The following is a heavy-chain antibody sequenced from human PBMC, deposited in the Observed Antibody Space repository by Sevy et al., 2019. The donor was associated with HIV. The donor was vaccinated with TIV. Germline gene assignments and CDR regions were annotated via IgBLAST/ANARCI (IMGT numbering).Heavy chain of an antibody. CDR1: GGSISSSSYY. D-gene: IGHD5-18*01. CDR2: IYYSGST. CDR3: ARGGGKQLWFELDY. Sequence: SETLSLTCTVSGGSISSSSYYWGWIRQPPGKGLEWIGSIYYSGSTYSNPSLKSRVTISVDTSKNQFSLKLSSVAAADTAVYYCARGGGKQLWFELDYWGQGTLVTVSS. J-gene: IGHJ4*02. V-gene: IGHV4-39*01.